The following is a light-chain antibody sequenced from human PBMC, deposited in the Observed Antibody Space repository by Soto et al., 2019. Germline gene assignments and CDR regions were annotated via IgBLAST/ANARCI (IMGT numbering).Light chain of an antibody. Sequence: QSVLTHPPSVSGAPGQMVTISCTGSSSNIGAGYDVHWYQQLPGTAPKLLIYGNSNRPSGVPDRFSGSKSGTSASLAITGLQAEDEADYYCQSYDSSLSGWGVFGTGTKVTVL. CDR3: QSYDSSLSGWGV. V-gene: IGLV1-40*01. CDR2: GNS. J-gene: IGLJ1*01. CDR1: SSNIGAGYD.